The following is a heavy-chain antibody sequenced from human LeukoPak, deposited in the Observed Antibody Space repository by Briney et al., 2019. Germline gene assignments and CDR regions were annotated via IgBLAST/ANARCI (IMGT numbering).Heavy chain of an antibody. CDR1: GYTFTSYG. J-gene: IGHJ6*03. D-gene: IGHD2-2*01. Sequence: ASVKVSCKASGYTFTSYGISWVRQAPGQGLEWMGWISAYNGNTNYAQKLQGRVTMTTDTSTSTAYMELRSLRSDDTAVYYCARAPGYCSSTSCSKYYYCYYMDAWGKGTTVTVSS. V-gene: IGHV1-18*01. CDR3: ARAPGYCSSTSCSKYYYCYYMDA. CDR2: ISAYNGNT.